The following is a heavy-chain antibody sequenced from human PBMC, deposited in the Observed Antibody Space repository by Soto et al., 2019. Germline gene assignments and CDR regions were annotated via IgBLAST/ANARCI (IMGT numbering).Heavy chain of an antibody. CDR2: ISASGDST. Sequence: GSLRLSCEVSGFTYSRYAMSWVRQAPGKGLEWVSGISASGDSTNYADSVKGRVTISRDNANNTLYLRMNSLRVEDAAVYYCAKGKGEGYCTGGSCSFDNWGQGTLVTVSS. V-gene: IGHV3-23*01. CDR3: AKGKGEGYCTGGSCSFDN. CDR1: GFTYSRYA. D-gene: IGHD2-15*01. J-gene: IGHJ4*02.